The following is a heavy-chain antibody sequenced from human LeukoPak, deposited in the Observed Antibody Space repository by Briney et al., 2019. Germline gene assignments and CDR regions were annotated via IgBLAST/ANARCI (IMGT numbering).Heavy chain of an antibody. CDR1: GYTFTSYY. V-gene: IGHV1-46*01. D-gene: IGHD1-26*01. J-gene: IGHJ4*02. Sequence: ASVKVSCKASGYTFTSYYKHWVRQAPGQGLEWMGIINPSGGSTSYAQKFQGRVTMTRDTSTSTVYMELSSLRSEDTAVYYCARDRRGSYNLYYFDYWGQGTLVTVSS. CDR2: INPSGGST. CDR3: ARDRRGSYNLYYFDY.